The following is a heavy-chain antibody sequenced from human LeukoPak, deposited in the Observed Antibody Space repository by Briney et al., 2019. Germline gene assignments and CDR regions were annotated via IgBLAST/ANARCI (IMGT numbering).Heavy chain of an antibody. D-gene: IGHD3-10*01. CDR1: GGSISSGDYY. CDR2: IYYSGST. J-gene: IGHJ5*02. CDR3: ARDRRTHYYGSGSS. Sequence: SETLSLTCTVSGGSISSGDYYWRWIRQPPGKGLEWIGYIYYSGSTYYNPSLKSRVTISVDTSKNQFSLKLSSVTAADTAVYYCARDRRTHYYGSGSSWGQGTLVTVSS. V-gene: IGHV4-30-4*08.